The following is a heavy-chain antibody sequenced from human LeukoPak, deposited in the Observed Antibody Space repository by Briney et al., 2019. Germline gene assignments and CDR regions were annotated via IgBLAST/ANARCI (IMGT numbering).Heavy chain of an antibody. CDR2: IYYSGST. CDR1: GGSISSGHYY. J-gene: IGHJ4*02. Sequence: SQTLSLTCTVSGGSISSGHYYWSWIRQPPGKGLEWIGYIYYSGSTYYNPSLKSRVTISVDTSKNQFSLKLSSVTAADTAVYYCARQYSSGWYQIDYRGQGTLVTVSS. V-gene: IGHV4-30-4*08. CDR3: ARQYSSGWYQIDY. D-gene: IGHD6-19*01.